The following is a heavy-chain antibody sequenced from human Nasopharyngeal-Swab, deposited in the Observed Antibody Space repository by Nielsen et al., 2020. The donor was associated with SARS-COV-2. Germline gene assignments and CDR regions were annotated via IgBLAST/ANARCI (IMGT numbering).Heavy chain of an antibody. V-gene: IGHV3-48*02. Sequence: GGSLRLSCAASGFPFNSYSMNWVRQAPGRGPERVAYISSGGDIIYYADSVKGRFAISRDNAKNSLYLQMNSLRDEDTAVYYCARQDGGNAFTGVFDIWGQGTMVTVSS. J-gene: IGHJ3*02. CDR1: GFPFNSYS. D-gene: IGHD4-23*01. CDR2: ISSGGDII. CDR3: ARQDGGNAFTGVFDI.